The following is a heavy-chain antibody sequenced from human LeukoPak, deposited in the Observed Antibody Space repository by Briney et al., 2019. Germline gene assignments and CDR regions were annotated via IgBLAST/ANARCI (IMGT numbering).Heavy chain of an antibody. D-gene: IGHD1-26*01. CDR2: LSRSGSTI. CDR1: GFTFNSYS. V-gene: IGHV3-48*01. CDR3: ARIWDGYSGSDY. Sequence: GGSLRLSCAASGFTFNSYSMKWVRQAPGKGLEWIPYLSRSGSTIYYAASVKGRFTISRDNAKNSLYLQMNSLRAEDTAVYYCARIWDGYSGSDYWGQGTLVTVSS. J-gene: IGHJ4*02.